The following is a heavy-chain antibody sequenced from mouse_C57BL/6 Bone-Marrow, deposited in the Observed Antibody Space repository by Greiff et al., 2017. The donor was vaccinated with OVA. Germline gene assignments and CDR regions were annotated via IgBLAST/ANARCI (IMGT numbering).Heavy chain of an antibody. D-gene: IGHD2-3*01. CDR2: ISNGGGST. Sequence: EVKLMESGGGLVQPGGSLKLSCAASGFTFSDYYMYWVRQTPGKRLEWVAYISNGGGSTYYPDTVKGRFTISRDNAKNTLYMQMSRLKSEDTAMYYCARQGWLLRYFDVWGTGTTVTVSS. CDR3: ARQGWLLRYFDV. J-gene: IGHJ1*03. V-gene: IGHV5-12*01. CDR1: GFTFSDYY.